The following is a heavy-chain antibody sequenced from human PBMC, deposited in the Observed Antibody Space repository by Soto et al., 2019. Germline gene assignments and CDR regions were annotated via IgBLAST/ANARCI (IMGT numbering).Heavy chain of an antibody. CDR3: AREQGSGSYYAFDI. D-gene: IGHD1-26*01. CDR1: GYTFTSYD. CDR2: ISAYNGNT. V-gene: IGHV1-18*01. J-gene: IGHJ3*02. Sequence: ASVKVSCKASGYTFTSYDISWVRQAPGQGLEWMGWISAYNGNTNYAQKLQGRVTMTTDTSTSTAYMELRSLRSDDTAVYYCAREQGSGSYYAFDIWGQGTMVTVSS.